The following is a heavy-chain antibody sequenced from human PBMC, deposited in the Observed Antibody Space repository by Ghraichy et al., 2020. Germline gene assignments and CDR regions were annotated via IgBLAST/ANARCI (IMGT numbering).Heavy chain of an antibody. CDR2: ISSNGGST. D-gene: IGHD3-22*01. J-gene: IGHJ4*02. CDR1: GFTFSSYA. V-gene: IGHV3-64D*06. Sequence: GGSLRLSCSASGFTFSSYAMHWVRQAPGKGLEYVSAISSNGGSTYYADSVKGRFTISRDNSKNTLYLQMSSLRAEDTAVYYCVPTLVDSGSEIGYWGQGTLVTVSS. CDR3: VPTLVDSGSEIGY.